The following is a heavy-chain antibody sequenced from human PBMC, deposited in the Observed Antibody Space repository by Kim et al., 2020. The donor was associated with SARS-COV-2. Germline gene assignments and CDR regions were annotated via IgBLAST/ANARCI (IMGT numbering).Heavy chain of an antibody. CDR1: GGSISSYY. CDR3: ARGLEYCGGDCYSNWFDP. CDR2: IYYSGST. V-gene: IGHV4-59*01. J-gene: IGHJ5*02. D-gene: IGHD2-21*02. Sequence: SETLSLTCTVSGGSISSYYWSWIRQPPGKGLEWIGYIYYSGSTNYNPSLKSRVTISVDTSKNQFSLKLSSVTAADTAVYYCARGLEYCGGDCYSNWFDPWGQGTLVTVSS.